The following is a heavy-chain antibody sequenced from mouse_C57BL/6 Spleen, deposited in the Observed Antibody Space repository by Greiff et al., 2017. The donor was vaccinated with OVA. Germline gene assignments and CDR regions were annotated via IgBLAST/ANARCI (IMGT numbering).Heavy chain of an antibody. V-gene: IGHV1-55*01. J-gene: IGHJ4*01. Sequence: QVQLQQPGAELVKPGASVKMSCKASGYTFTSYWITWVKQRPGQGLEWIGDIYPGSGSTNYNEKFKSKATLTVDTSSSTAYMQLSSLTSEDSAVYYCARASDYDGYYAMDDWGQGTSVTVSS. CDR2: IYPGSGST. CDR3: ARASDYDGYYAMDD. CDR1: GYTFTSYW. D-gene: IGHD2-4*01.